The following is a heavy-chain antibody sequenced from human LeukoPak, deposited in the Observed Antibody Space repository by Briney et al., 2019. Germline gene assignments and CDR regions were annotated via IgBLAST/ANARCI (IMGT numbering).Heavy chain of an antibody. CDR1: GFTFSSYG. J-gene: IGHJ4*02. CDR3: AKVGPSSGYAADY. D-gene: IGHD5-12*01. CDR2: ISYDGNNK. Sequence: GGSLRLSCAASGFTFSSYGMHWVRQAPGKGLEWVAVISYDGNNKYYADSVKGRFTISRDNSKNTLYLQMNSLRPEDTAVYYRAKVGPSSGYAADYWGQGILVTVSS. V-gene: IGHV3-30*18.